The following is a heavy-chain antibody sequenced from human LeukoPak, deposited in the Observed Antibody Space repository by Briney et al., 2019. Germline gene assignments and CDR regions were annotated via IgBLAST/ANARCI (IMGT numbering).Heavy chain of an antibody. D-gene: IGHD3-10*01. Sequence: GESLKISCTGSGYSFTTYWIGWVRHMPGQGLEWMGILIPGDSDTRYSPSFQGQVTTSADKSISTAYLQWSSLKASDTAMYYCARLQLRRYYGSGSYGEAFDMWGQGTMVIVSS. J-gene: IGHJ3*02. CDR3: ARLQLRRYYGSGSYGEAFDM. CDR2: LIPGDSDT. CDR1: GYSFTTYW. V-gene: IGHV5-51*01.